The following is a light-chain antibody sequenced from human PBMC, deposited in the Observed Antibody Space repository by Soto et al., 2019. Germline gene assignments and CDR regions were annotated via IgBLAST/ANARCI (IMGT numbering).Light chain of an antibody. CDR2: KAS. CDR1: QTISSW. CDR3: QQSFSTPPT. Sequence: DIQMTQSPSTLSGSIGDRVSITWGASQTISSWLAWYQQKPGKAPKLLIYKASTLKSGVPSRFSGSGSGTEFTLTISSLQPEDFATYYCQQSFSTPPTFGQGTKVDI. J-gene: IGKJ2*01. V-gene: IGKV1-5*03.